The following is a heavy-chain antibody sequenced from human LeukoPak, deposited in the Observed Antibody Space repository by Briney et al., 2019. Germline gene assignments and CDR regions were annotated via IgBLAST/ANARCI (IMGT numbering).Heavy chain of an antibody. Sequence: SETLSLTCAVYNGSFSGYYWSWIRQSPGKGLEWIGEINHSGGTNYNPSLKSRLTISVDTSKNQFSLKLSSVTAADTAVYYCARETLNYDILTGYYYYYYYMDVWGKGTTVTVSS. J-gene: IGHJ6*03. D-gene: IGHD3-9*01. CDR1: NGSFSGYY. CDR2: INHSGGT. V-gene: IGHV4-34*01. CDR3: ARETLNYDILTGYYYYYYYMDV.